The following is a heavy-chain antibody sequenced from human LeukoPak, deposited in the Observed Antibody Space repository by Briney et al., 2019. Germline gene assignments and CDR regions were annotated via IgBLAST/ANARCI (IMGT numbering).Heavy chain of an antibody. V-gene: IGHV4-34*01. CDR3: ARRWNYGRNYYIDV. CDR2: TNDSGRI. J-gene: IGHJ6*03. D-gene: IGHD1-7*01. Sequence: KASETLSLTCTVSGGSISNYYWSWIRQPPGKGLEWIGETNDSGRINYNPSLMSRVTVSVDTSKNQFSLRLTSVTATDTAVYYCARRWNYGRNYYIDVWGNGATASVSS. CDR1: GGSISNYY.